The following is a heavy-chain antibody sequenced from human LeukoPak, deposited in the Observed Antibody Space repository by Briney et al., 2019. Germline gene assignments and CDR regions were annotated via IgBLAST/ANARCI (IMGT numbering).Heavy chain of an antibody. Sequence: ASVKVSCKASGYTFTGYYMHWVRQAPGQGLEWMGWINPNSGGTNYAQKFQGRVTMTRDTSISTAYMELSRLRSDDTAVYYCARGVDILTGYCRSSPVGYWGQGTLVTVSS. D-gene: IGHD3-9*01. CDR3: ARGVDILTGYCRSSPVGY. CDR2: INPNSGGT. J-gene: IGHJ4*02. V-gene: IGHV1-2*02. CDR1: GYTFTGYY.